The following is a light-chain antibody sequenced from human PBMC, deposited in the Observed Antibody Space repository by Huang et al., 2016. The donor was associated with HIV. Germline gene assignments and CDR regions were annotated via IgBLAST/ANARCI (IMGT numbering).Light chain of an antibody. CDR1: KSVSSN. Sequence: IVMTQSPATLSVSPGERATLSCRASKSVSSNLAWYQQKPGQAPRLLIHGAFTRATGIPARFSGSGSGTEFTLTISSLQSEDFAVYYCQQYNDWPIFTFGPGTKVDI. J-gene: IGKJ3*01. V-gene: IGKV3-15*01. CDR3: QQYNDWPIFT. CDR2: GAF.